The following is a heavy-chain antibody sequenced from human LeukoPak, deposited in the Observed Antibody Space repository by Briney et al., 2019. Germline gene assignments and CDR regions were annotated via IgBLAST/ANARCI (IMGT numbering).Heavy chain of an antibody. CDR2: ISAYNGNT. J-gene: IGHJ4*02. CDR3: ARAMVRGLSNPFDS. V-gene: IGHV1-18*01. D-gene: IGHD3-10*01. CDR1: GYTFTIYG. Sequence: ASVTVSFTASGYTFTIYGISWVRQAPGKGQEWMGWISAYNGNTNYSQKLQGRVTINRETDTRTVYMELSSLRYEDTAVYYCARAMVRGLSNPFDSWGQGTLVTVSS.